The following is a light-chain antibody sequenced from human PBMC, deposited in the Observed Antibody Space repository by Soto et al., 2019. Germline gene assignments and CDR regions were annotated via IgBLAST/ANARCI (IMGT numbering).Light chain of an antibody. V-gene: IGKV3-15*01. CDR3: HQYNKWPRT. CDR1: ESVDKD. Sequence: EIVMTQSPATLSVSPGEGATLSCRPSESVDKDLAWYRQKPGQAPSLIVYDASTGATGVPARFSGSGSGTEFTLTITSLQSEDFAVYFCHQYNKWPRTFGRGTKVEI. CDR2: DAS. J-gene: IGKJ1*01.